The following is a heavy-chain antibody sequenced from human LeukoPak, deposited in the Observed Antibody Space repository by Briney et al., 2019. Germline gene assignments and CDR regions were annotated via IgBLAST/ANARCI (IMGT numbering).Heavy chain of an antibody. Sequence: PSETLSLTCTVSGGSISSGGYYWSWIRQHPGKGLEWIGYIYYSGSTYYNPSLKSRVTISVDTSKNQFSLKLSSVTAADTAVYYCAREPSRGSSSFDYWGQGTLVTVSS. V-gene: IGHV4-31*03. CDR2: IYYSGST. J-gene: IGHJ4*02. CDR3: AREPSRGSSSFDY. CDR1: GGSISSGGYY. D-gene: IGHD6-6*01.